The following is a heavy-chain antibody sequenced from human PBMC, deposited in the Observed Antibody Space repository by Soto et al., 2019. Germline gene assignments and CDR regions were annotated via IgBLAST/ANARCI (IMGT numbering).Heavy chain of an antibody. CDR2: IDPSDSYT. J-gene: IGHJ6*01. Sequence: GESLKISCKGSGYSFTSYWISWVRQMPGKGLEWMGRIDPSDSYTNYSPSFQGHVTISADKSISTAYLQWSSLKASDTAMYYCARQSPYDYLYYYGMDVWGQRTTVTVP. V-gene: IGHV5-10-1*01. CDR1: GYSFTSYW. D-gene: IGHD4-17*01. CDR3: ARQSPYDYLYYYGMDV.